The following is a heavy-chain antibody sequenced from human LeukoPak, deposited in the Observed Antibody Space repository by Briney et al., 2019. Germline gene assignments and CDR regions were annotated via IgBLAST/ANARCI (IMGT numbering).Heavy chain of an antibody. V-gene: IGHV3-7*05. CDR1: VFTFSSYW. CDR3: ARSSRAESTRYSSGWYSGPPYYYGMDV. J-gene: IGHJ6*02. Sequence: GGSLRLSCAASVFTFSSYWMSWVRQAPGKGPEWVANIKQDGGKKYYVDSVKGRFTISRDKAKNSLYLQMNSLRAEDTAVYYCARSSRAESTRYSSGWYSGPPYYYGMDVWGQGTTVTVSS. CDR2: IKQDGGKK. D-gene: IGHD6-19*01.